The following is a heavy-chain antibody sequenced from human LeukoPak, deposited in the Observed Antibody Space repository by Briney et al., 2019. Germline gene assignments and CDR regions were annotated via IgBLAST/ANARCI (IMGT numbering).Heavy chain of an antibody. Sequence: GRSLRLSCAASGFTFSSYAMSWVRQAPGKGLEWVSGISGSGGSTDYADSVKGRFTISRDDSKDTLSLQMNSLRAEDTAVYYCAKYSSGWELDFWGQGTLVTVSS. CDR1: GFTFSSYA. D-gene: IGHD6-19*01. V-gene: IGHV3-23*01. CDR2: ISGSGGST. J-gene: IGHJ4*02. CDR3: AKYSSGWELDF.